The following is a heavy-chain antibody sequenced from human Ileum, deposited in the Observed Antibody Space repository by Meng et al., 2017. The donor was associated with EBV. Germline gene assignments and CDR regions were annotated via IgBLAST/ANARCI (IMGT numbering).Heavy chain of an antibody. CDR1: GYTFTSYD. J-gene: IGHJ4*02. V-gene: IGHV1-8*01. CDR2: MNPNRGTT. D-gene: IGHD6-19*01. Sequence: QGKRVKSGAEVKKPGASVKVSCKASGYTFTSYDINWVRQGTGQGLEWMGWMNPNRGTTGYAQKFQGRVTMTRNISKSTAYMDLSSLRSEDTAVYYCATGVADFEYWGQGTLVTVSS. CDR3: ATGVADFEY.